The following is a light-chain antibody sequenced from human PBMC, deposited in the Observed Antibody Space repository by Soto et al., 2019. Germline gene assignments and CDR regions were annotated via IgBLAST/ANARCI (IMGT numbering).Light chain of an antibody. CDR3: QQRSNWPIT. CDR2: DAS. Sequence: EIVLTQSPATLSFSPGERATLSCRASQIVSSYLAWYQQKPGQAPRLLIYDASNRATGIPARLSGSGSGTDFTLTISSLEPEDFAVYYCQQRSNWPITFGQGTRLEIK. V-gene: IGKV3-11*01. CDR1: QIVSSY. J-gene: IGKJ5*01.